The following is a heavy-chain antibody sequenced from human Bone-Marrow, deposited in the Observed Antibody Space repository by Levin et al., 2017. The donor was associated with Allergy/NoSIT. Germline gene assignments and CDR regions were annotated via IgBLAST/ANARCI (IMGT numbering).Heavy chain of an antibody. CDR2: IDPSDSQT. Sequence: GGSLRLSCKASGYSFTNYWINWVRQVPGKGLEWMGTIDPSDSQTAYSPSFRGHVTISVDKSIDTAYLQWSGLRPSDTAIYFCARLVEYPSTHRGWFDPWGQGTLVTVSS. CDR1: GYSFTNYW. CDR3: ARLVEYPSTHRGWFDP. V-gene: IGHV5-10-1*01. D-gene: IGHD2-15*01. J-gene: IGHJ5*02.